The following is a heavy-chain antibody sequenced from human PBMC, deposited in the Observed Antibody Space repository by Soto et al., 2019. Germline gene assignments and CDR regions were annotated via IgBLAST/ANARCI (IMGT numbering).Heavy chain of an antibody. CDR3: ARAIAVAGVCWFDP. D-gene: IGHD6-19*01. J-gene: IGHJ5*02. CDR2: ISAYNGNT. V-gene: IGHV1-18*01. CDR1: GYTFTSYG. Sequence: QVQLVQSGAEVKKPGASVKVSCKASGYTFTSYGISWVRQAPGQGLEWMGWISAYNGNTNYAQKLQGRVTMTTDTSTSIAYMELRSVRSDGTAVYYCARAIAVAGVCWFDPWGQGTLVTVSS.